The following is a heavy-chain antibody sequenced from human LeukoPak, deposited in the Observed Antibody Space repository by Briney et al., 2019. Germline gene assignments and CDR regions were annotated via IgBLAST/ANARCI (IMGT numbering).Heavy chain of an antibody. CDR3: TTDLPPGYSSSWYYYYYMDV. D-gene: IGHD6-13*01. Sequence: GGSLRLSCAASGFTVSSNYMSWVRQAPGKGLEWVSLIYSGGTTYYADSVKGRFTISRDNSKNTLYLQMNSLKTEDTAVYYCTTDLPPGYSSSWYYYYYMDVWGKGTTVTVSS. J-gene: IGHJ6*03. CDR1: GFTVSSNY. V-gene: IGHV3-53*01. CDR2: IYSGGTT.